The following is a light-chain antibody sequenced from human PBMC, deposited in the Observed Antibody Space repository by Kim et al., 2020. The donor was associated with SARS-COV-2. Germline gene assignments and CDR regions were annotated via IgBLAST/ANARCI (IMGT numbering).Light chain of an antibody. Sequence: SYELTQPPSVSVAPGKTARITCGGSNIGSKSVHWYQQKPGQAPVLVIYYDSDRPSGIPERFSGSNSGNTATLTISRVEAGDEADYYCQVWDSSSDPVVFGGGTQLTVL. CDR3: QVWDSSSDPVV. CDR1: NIGSKS. V-gene: IGLV3-21*04. CDR2: YDS. J-gene: IGLJ2*01.